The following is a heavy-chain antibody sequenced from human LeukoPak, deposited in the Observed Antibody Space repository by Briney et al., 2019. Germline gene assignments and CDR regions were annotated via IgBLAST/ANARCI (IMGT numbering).Heavy chain of an antibody. CDR1: GFTFSSYG. CDR3: AIQSSSWHRFDY. CDR2: IRYDGSNK. J-gene: IGHJ4*02. D-gene: IGHD6-6*01. V-gene: IGHV3-30*02. Sequence: GGSLRLSCAASGFTFSSYGMHWVRQAPGKGLEWVAFIRYDGSNKYYADSVKGRFTISRDNSKNTLYLQMNSLRAEDTAVYYCAIQSSSWHRFDYWGQGTLVTVSS.